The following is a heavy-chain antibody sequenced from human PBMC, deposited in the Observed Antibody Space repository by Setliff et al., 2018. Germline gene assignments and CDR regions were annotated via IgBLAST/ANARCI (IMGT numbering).Heavy chain of an antibody. CDR3: ARMSGFLYMDV. D-gene: IGHD3-3*01. CDR1: DDSISSRHYY. Sequence: PSETLSLTCTVSDDSISSRHYYWSWIRQPAGKGLEWLGQIYTSWSTNYNPSLKVRATLSIDASQKQFYLKLTSVTAADTAVYYCARMSGFLYMDVWGKGTTVTVSS. J-gene: IGHJ6*03. V-gene: IGHV4-61*09. CDR2: IYTSWST.